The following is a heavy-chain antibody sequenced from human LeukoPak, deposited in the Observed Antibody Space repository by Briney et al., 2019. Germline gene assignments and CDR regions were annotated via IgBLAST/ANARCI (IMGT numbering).Heavy chain of an antibody. CDR1: GFTFRSYW. V-gene: IGHV3-23*01. CDR3: ARDRIAAAGTTG. J-gene: IGHJ4*02. Sequence: GGSLRLSCAASGFTFRSYWMNWVRQAPGKGLEWVSAISGSGGSTYYADSVKGRFTISRDNSKNTLYLQMNSLRAEDTAVYYCARDRIAAAGTTGWGQGTLVTVSS. CDR2: ISGSGGST. D-gene: IGHD6-13*01.